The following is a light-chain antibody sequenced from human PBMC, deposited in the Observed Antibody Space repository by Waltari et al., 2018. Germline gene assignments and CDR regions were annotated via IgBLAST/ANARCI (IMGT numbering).Light chain of an antibody. Sequence: SVVTQPPSASRSPGQTVSISCSGNTSNFGNNFVFWYQCLPGLAPKLLIYRNNQRPSGVPDRFSGSKSATSASLAISGLRSDDEADYYCAIWDDRQNGVVFGGGTKLTVL. CDR1: TSNFGNNF. J-gene: IGLJ2*01. CDR3: AIWDDRQNGVV. CDR2: RNN. V-gene: IGLV1-47*01.